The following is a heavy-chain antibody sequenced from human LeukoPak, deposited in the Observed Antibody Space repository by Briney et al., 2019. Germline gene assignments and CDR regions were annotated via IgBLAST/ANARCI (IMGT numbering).Heavy chain of an antibody. V-gene: IGHV1-2*02. J-gene: IGHJ5*01. CDR2: INPNSGGT. D-gene: IGHD2-2*01. CDR1: GYTFTGYY. Sequence: ASVKLSCKASGYTFTGYYMHWVRQAPGQGLEWMGWINPNSGGTNYAQKFQGRVTMNRDTSISTAYMELSRLRSHDTTVYYCARAWVVPAAPNWFYPWGEGSLVTVSS. CDR3: ARAWVVPAAPNWFYP.